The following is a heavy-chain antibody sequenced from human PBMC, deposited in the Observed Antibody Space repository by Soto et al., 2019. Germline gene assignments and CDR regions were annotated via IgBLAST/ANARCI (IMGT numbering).Heavy chain of an antibody. V-gene: IGHV4-59*01. D-gene: IGHD3-10*01. CDR2: IYDGGST. CDR3: ARAPTYSYGSGSPYYFYAMDA. CDR1: GDSISRYY. J-gene: IGHJ6*02. Sequence: QVQLQQSGPGLVRPSETLSLTCTVSGDSISRYYWSWIRQSPGKGLEWIGYIYDGGSTRYNPSLRSRVTISADTSENQFSLKLSSVTAADTAVYYCARAPTYSYGSGSPYYFYAMDAWGQGTTVTVSS.